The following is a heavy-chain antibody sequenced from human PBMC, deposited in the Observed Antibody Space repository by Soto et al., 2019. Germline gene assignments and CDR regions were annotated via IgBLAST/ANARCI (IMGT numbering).Heavy chain of an antibody. CDR1: GGSISSSSYY. J-gene: IGHJ4*02. D-gene: IGHD3-3*01. Sequence: QLQLQESGPGLVKPSETLSLTCTVSGGSISSSSYYWGWIRQPPGKGLEWIGSIYYSGSTYYNPSLKSRVTISVDTSKNQFSLKLSSVTAADTAVYYCARARVTIFGVVIGFDYWGQGTLVTVSS. CDR3: ARARVTIFGVVIGFDY. CDR2: IYYSGST. V-gene: IGHV4-39*01.